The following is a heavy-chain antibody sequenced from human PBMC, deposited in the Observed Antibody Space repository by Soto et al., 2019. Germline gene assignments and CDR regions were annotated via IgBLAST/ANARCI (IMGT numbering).Heavy chain of an antibody. D-gene: IGHD2-8*01. CDR1: GFTFDDYA. V-gene: IGHV3-9*01. Sequence: GGSLSLSCAASGFTFDDYAMHWVRQAPGKGLEWVSGISWNSNSIGYADSVKGRFTISRDNAKNSLYLQMNSLRAEDTALYYCAKAAGVVNWFDPWGQGTLVTVSS. CDR3: AKAAGVVNWFDP. J-gene: IGHJ5*02. CDR2: ISWNSNSI.